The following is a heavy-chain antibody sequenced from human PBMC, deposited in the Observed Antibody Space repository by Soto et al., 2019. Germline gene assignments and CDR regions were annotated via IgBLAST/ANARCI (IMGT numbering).Heavy chain of an antibody. V-gene: IGHV1-46*01. CDR1: GYTFTSYY. D-gene: IGHD4-17*01. J-gene: IGHJ2*01. CDR2: INPSAGGT. Sequence: GASVKVSCKASGYTFTSYYLHWVRQAPGQGLEWMGIINPSAGGTSYAQKFQGRITMASDTSTSTVYLELSSLRSEDTAVYYCAVYGGNRYWYFDLWGRGTLVTVSS. CDR3: AVYGGNRYWYFDL.